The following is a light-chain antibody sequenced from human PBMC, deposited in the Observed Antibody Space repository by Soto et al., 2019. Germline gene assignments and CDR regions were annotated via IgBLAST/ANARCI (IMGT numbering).Light chain of an antibody. J-gene: IGKJ5*01. V-gene: IGKV3-20*01. CDR2: GAF. Sequence: MVLTQAPVTLSLPPGERATLSCRTSQSLSSSYFAWHQHKPGQGPRLLIYGAFTRATGIPDRFSGSGSGTDFTLTISRLEPEDFAVYYCQQHETLITFGQGTRLEIK. CDR1: QSLSSSY. CDR3: QQHETLIT.